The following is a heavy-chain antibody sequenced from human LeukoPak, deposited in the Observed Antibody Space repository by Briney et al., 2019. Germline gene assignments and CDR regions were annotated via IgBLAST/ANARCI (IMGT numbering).Heavy chain of an antibody. CDR2: IWYDGSNK. CDR1: GFTFSSYG. J-gene: IGHJ4*02. Sequence: PGGSLRLSCAASGFTFSSYGMHWVRQAPGKGLEWVAVIWYDGSNKYYADPVKGRFTISRDNSKNTLYLQMNSLRAEDTAVYYCARAQPFYGDYFDYWGQGTLVTVSS. D-gene: IGHD4-17*01. CDR3: ARAQPFYGDYFDY. V-gene: IGHV3-33*01.